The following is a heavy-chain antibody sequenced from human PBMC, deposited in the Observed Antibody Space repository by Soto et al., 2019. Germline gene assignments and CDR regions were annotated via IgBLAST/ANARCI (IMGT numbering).Heavy chain of an antibody. CDR3: ARSKLNDCGGDCELDR. J-gene: IGHJ5*02. CDR2: VYYSGTI. Sequence: PSETLSLTCSLSAVSISNYYWSWIRQPPGKGLEWIGYVYYSGTINYNPSLKSRVTISLDTSEKQFSLKLRSVTAADTAVYYCARSKLNDCGGDCELDRWGQGALVTVSS. D-gene: IGHD2-21*02. CDR1: AVSISNYY. V-gene: IGHV4-59*08.